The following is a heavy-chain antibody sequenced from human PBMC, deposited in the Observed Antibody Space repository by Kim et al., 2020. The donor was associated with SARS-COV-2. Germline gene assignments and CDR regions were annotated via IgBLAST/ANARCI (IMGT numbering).Heavy chain of an antibody. Sequence: GGSLRLSCAASRFTFSNSAMTWVRQAPGKGLEWVSTIFGSGHGTYYGDSVKGRFTVSRDNSKNTLFLQMNNLRVDDTAVYYCAKHVHLTTVTFLWYFDLWGRGTSVIVSS. CDR2: IFGSGHGT. CDR3: AKHVHLTTVTFLWYFDL. V-gene: IGHV3-23*01. J-gene: IGHJ2*01. CDR1: RFTFSNSA. D-gene: IGHD3-16*01.